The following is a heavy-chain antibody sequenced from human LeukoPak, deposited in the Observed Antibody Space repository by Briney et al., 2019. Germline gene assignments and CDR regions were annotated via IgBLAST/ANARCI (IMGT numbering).Heavy chain of an antibody. CDR1: GGSISSYY. CDR2: IYYSGST. V-gene: IGHV4-59*01. Sequence: PSETLSLTCTVSGGSISSYYWSWIQQPPGKGLEWIGYIYYSGSTNYNPSLKSRVTISVDTSKNQFSLKLSSVTAADTAVYCCARSYSSSWYITQYYYYMDVWGKGTTVTVSS. CDR3: ARSYSSSWYITQYYYYMDV. D-gene: IGHD6-13*01. J-gene: IGHJ6*03.